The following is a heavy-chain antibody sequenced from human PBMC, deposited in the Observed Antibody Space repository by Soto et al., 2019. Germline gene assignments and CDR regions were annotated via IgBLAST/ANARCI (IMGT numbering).Heavy chain of an antibody. CDR3: AHRTTTVTWWFDP. D-gene: IGHD4-17*01. CDR2: IYWDDDK. Sequence: QITLKESGPTLVKPTQTLTLTCTFSGFSLTTSGVGVGWIRQPPGKALEWLALIYWDDDKRYSPSLESRLTITKYTPTTQVVLTMTNMDPADTATYFCAHRTTTVTWWFDPWGQGTLVTVSS. J-gene: IGHJ5*02. CDR1: GFSLTTSGVG. V-gene: IGHV2-5*02.